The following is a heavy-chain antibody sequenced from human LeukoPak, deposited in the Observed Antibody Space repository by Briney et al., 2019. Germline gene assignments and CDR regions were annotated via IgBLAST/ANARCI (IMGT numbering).Heavy chain of an antibody. Sequence: ASVKVSCTASGGTFSNYAISWVRQAPGQGLEWMGRIIPILGIANYAQKFQGRVTITADTSTSTAYMELSSLRSEDTAVYSCARDRKGSGYYYYGMDAWGQGTTVTVSS. CDR3: ARDRKGSGYYYYGMDA. CDR1: GGTFSNYA. J-gene: IGHJ6*02. CDR2: IIPILGIA. D-gene: IGHD6-19*01. V-gene: IGHV1-69*04.